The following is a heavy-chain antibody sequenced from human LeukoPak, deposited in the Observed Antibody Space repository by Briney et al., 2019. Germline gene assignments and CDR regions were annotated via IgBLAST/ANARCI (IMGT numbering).Heavy chain of an antibody. V-gene: IGHV1-18*04. J-gene: IGHJ3*02. Sequence: ASVKVSCKASGNTFTSYGISWVRQAPGQGLEWMGWISAYNGNTNYAQKLQGRVTMTTDTSTSTAYMELRSLRSDDTAVYYCARRYQLLGYDAFDIWGQGTMVTVSS. CDR3: ARRYQLLGYDAFDI. CDR2: ISAYNGNT. D-gene: IGHD2-2*01. CDR1: GNTFTSYG.